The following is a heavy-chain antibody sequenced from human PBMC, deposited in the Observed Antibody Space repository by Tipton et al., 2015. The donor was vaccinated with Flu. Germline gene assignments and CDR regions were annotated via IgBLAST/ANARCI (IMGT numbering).Heavy chain of an antibody. J-gene: IGHJ4*02. V-gene: IGHV4-59*01. CDR3: ARDSYGDYEGFDY. Sequence: GLVKPSETLSLTCTVSGGSISSYYWSWIRQPPGKGLEWIGYIYYSGSTNYNPPLKSRVTISVDTSKNQFSLKLSSVTAADTAVYYCARDSYGDYEGFDYWGQGTLVTVSS. CDR1: GGSISSYY. CDR2: IYYSGST. D-gene: IGHD4-17*01.